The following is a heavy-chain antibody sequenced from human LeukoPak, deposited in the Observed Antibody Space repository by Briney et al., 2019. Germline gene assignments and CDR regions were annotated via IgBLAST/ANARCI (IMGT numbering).Heavy chain of an antibody. J-gene: IGHJ4*02. Sequence: EGSLRLSCAASGFTFSSYAMHWVRQAPGKGLEWVAVISYDGSNKYYADSVKGRFTISRDNSKNTLYLQMNSLRAEDTAVYYCARDIGDYGDYVYHFDYWAREPWSPSPQ. D-gene: IGHD4-17*01. CDR1: GFTFSSYA. CDR2: ISYDGSNK. V-gene: IGHV3-30-3*01. CDR3: ARDIGDYGDYVYHFDY.